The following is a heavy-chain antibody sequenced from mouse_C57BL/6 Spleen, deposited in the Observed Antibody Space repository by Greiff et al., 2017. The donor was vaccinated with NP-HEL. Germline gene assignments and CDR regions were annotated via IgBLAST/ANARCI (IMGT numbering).Heavy chain of an antibody. J-gene: IGHJ1*03. CDR3: ARVAYYYGGFDV. D-gene: IGHD1-1*01. CDR2: IYYSGTI. Sequence: DVKLQESGPGLVKPSQTVFLTCTVTGISITTGNYRWSWIRQFPGNKLEWIGYIYYSGTITYNPSLTSRTTITRDTPKNQFFLEMNSLTAEDTATYYCARVAYYYGGFDVWGTGTTVTVSS. V-gene: IGHV3-5*01. CDR1: GISITTGNYR.